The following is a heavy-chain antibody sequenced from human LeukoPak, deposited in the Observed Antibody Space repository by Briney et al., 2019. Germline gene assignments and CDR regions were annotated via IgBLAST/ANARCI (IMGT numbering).Heavy chain of an antibody. V-gene: IGHV2-5*02. CDR3: AHRRTLVEFDWLLQPSDWFDP. J-gene: IGHJ5*02. Sequence: ESGPTLVKPTQTLTLTCAFSGFSLTTRGVGVGWIRQPPGKALEWLALIYLDDDKLYSPSLRVRLTITKDTSKNQVVLTMTNMDPVDTATYYCAHRRTLVEFDWLLQPSDWFDPWGQGTLVTVSP. CDR1: GFSLTTRGVG. D-gene: IGHD3-9*01. CDR2: IYLDDDK.